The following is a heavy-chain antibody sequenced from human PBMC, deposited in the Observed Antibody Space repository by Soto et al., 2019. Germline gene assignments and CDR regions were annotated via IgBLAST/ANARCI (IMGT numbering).Heavy chain of an antibody. J-gene: IGHJ5*02. D-gene: IGHD3-16*01. V-gene: IGHV2-5*02. CDR2: IYWDDDK. CDR3: ARALGSWGSYCFGP. Sequence: QITLKESGPTLVRPTQTLTLTCTVSGFSLDTWGVGVGWIRQPPGKAPEWLALIYWDDDKRYSPSLKNRLTITKETGNTQVVVTVPNTDPVARVMYLCARALGSWGSYCFGPWGQGTLVTVSS. CDR1: GFSLDTWGVG.